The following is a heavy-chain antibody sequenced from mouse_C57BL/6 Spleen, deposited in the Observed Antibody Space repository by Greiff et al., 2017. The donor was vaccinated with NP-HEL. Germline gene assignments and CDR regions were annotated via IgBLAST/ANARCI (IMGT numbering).Heavy chain of an antibody. CDR1: GFTFSDYY. V-gene: IGHV5-16*01. CDR3: ARVSSSSYYFDY. J-gene: IGHJ2*01. CDR2: INYDGSST. Sequence: EVQLVESEGGLVQPGSSMKLSCTASGFTFSDYYMAWVRQVPEKGLEWVANINYDGSSTYYLDSLKSRFIISRDNAKNILYLQMSSLKSEDTATYYCARVSSSSYYFDYWGQGTTLTVSS. D-gene: IGHD1-3*01.